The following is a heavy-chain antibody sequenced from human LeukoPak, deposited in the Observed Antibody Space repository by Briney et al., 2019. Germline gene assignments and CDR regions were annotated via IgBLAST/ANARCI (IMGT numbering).Heavy chain of an antibody. J-gene: IGHJ1*01. CDR2: ITGSGGST. Sequence: GGSLRLSCAASGFTFSTHSMSWVRQAPGRGLEWVSAITGSGGSTYYADSVKGRFTNSRDNSKNTVYLQMNRLRADDTAVYYCAKDLSPGEHWGQGTLVTVSS. D-gene: IGHD1-14*01. CDR3: AKDLSPGEH. V-gene: IGHV3-23*01. CDR1: GFTFSTHS.